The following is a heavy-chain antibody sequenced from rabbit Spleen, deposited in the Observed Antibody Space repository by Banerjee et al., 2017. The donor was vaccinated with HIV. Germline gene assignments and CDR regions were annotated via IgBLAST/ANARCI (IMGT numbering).Heavy chain of an antibody. J-gene: IGHJ4*01. CDR1: GFSFSDKAV. V-gene: IGHV1S45*01. Sequence: QEQLVASGGGLVKAEGFMQLSSTASGFSFSDKAVMCWVRRAPGKGVVWIACSNAGTGMAFSSTGAKARFTFSRSSSSTVTLQMTILTAADTATYFCSSEWDGVISCNFGLWGPGTLVTVS. CDR2: SNAGTGMA. CDR3: SSEWDGVISCNFGL. D-gene: IGHD1-1*01.